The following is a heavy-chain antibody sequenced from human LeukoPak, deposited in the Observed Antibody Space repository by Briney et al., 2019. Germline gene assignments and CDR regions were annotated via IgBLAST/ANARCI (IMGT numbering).Heavy chain of an antibody. Sequence: GGSLRLSCAASGFTFSSYWMSWVRQAPGKGLEWVANIKQDGSEKYYVDSVKGRFTISRDNAKNSLYLQMNSLRAEDTAVYYCAREGGSGYYWYYYYYYMDVWGKGTTVTISS. CDR3: AREGGSGYYWYYYYYYMDV. CDR2: IKQDGSEK. CDR1: GFTFSSYW. D-gene: IGHD3-22*01. J-gene: IGHJ6*03. V-gene: IGHV3-7*01.